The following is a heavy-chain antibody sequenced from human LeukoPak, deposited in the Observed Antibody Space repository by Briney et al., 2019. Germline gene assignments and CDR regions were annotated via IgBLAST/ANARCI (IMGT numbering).Heavy chain of an antibody. V-gene: IGHV4-34*01. D-gene: IGHD2-2*01. J-gene: IGHJ4*02. CDR2: INHSGST. CDR1: GGSFSGYY. Sequence: PSETLSLTCAVYGGSFSGYYWSWIRQPPGKGLEWIGEINHSGSTNYDPSLKRRVTISVDTSKNQFSLKLSSVTAADTAVYYCARLNRRKGGEKAEVVPGAHFDYWGKATLVTVSS. CDR3: ARLNRRKGGEKAEVVPGAHFDY.